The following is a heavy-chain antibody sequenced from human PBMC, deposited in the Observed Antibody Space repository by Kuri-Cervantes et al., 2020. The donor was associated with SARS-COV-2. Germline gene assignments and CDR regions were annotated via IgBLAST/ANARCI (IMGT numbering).Heavy chain of an antibody. CDR3: ARHPPGYYDSSGYYDY. CDR1: GYSISSGYY. V-gene: IGHV4-38-2*01. CDR2: IYYSGST. D-gene: IGHD3-22*01. Sequence: GSLRLSCAVSGYSISSGYYWGWIRQPPGKGLEWIGSIYYSGSTYYNPSLKSRVTISVDTSKNQFSLKLSSVTAADTAVYYCARHPPGYYDSSGYYDYWGQGTLVTVSS. J-gene: IGHJ4*02.